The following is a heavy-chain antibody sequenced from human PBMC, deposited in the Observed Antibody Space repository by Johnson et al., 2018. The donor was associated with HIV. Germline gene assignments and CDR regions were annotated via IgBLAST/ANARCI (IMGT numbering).Heavy chain of an antibody. J-gene: IGHJ3*02. CDR3: ARALGITMIVSGTAFDI. D-gene: IGHD3-22*01. Sequence: VQLVESGGGLVRPGGSLRPSWAGPGFPFGNYWLIWVGRAPGRGLEWVSVIFGGGPTSYAASLKGDLPFSRDNSKNTLYLQMDSLRAEDTAVYYCARALGITMIVSGTAFDIWGQGTMVTVSS. V-gene: IGHV3-66*01. CDR1: GFPFGNYW. CDR2: IFGGGPT.